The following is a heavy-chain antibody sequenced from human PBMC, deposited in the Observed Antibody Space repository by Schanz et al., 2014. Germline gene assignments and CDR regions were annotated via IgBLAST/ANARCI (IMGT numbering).Heavy chain of an antibody. CDR3: ARGGSGSHYRLDY. D-gene: IGHD1-26*01. V-gene: IGHV3-48*01. J-gene: IGHJ4*02. CDR1: GFTFSSYA. Sequence: VQLVDSGGGLVQPGGSLRLSCAASGFTFSSYAMSWVRQAPGKGLEWVSYVSRSTPDIYYADSVKGRFTMSRDNAKNSVFLQMNSLRAEDTGLYFCARGGSGSHYRLDYWGQGTLVTVSS. CDR2: VSRSTPDI.